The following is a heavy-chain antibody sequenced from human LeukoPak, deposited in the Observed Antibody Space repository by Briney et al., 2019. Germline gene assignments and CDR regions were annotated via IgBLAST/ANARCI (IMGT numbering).Heavy chain of an antibody. CDR1: GYTFTSYG. Sequence: GASVKVSCKASGYTFTSYGISWVRQAPGQGLEWMGWISAYNGNTNYAQKFQGWVTMTRDTSISTAYMELSRLRSDDTAVYYCAREESYSSSWYGFGRYFDYWGQGTLVTVSS. CDR2: ISAYNGNT. V-gene: IGHV1-18*01. CDR3: AREESYSSSWYGFGRYFDY. J-gene: IGHJ4*02. D-gene: IGHD6-13*01.